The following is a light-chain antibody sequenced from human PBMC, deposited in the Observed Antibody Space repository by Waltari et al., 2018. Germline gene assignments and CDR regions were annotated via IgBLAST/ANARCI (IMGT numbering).Light chain of an antibody. CDR3: ASWDDSLSSPV. J-gene: IGLJ2*01. Sequence: QSVLTQPPSASATPGQRVTISCSGSSSNIGQNYVYWYQQLPGKAPKLVIFKTNDRPSGVPDRFSGSKSGTSGSLAISGLRSEDEADYYCASWDDSLSSPVFGGGTKLTVL. V-gene: IGLV1-47*01. CDR2: KTN. CDR1: SSNIGQNY.